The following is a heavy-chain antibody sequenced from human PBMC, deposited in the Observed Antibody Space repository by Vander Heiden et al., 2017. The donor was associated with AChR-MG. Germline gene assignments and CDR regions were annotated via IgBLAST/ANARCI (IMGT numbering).Heavy chain of an antibody. CDR3: AKDRIRGVWGGWFDP. CDR1: RFTFSSDA. V-gene: IGHV3-23*01. D-gene: IGHD3-10*01. J-gene: IGHJ5*02. Sequence: EVQLLESGGGLVQPGGPLRLSGAASRFTFSSDAMSWVRQAPGKGLEWVSAISGSGGSTYYADSVKGRFTISRDNAKNTLYLQMNSLRAEDTAVYYCAKDRIRGVWGGWFDPWGQGTLVTVSS. CDR2: ISGSGGST.